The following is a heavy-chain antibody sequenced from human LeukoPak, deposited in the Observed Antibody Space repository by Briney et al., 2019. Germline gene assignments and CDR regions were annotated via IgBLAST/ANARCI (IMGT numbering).Heavy chain of an antibody. D-gene: IGHD3-22*01. J-gene: IGHJ4*02. V-gene: IGHV1-2*02. CDR1: GYTLTGYH. CDR2: INPNSGGT. CDR3: ARDDRGDSSGYNTIDY. Sequence: ASVKVSCKASGYTLTGYHMHWVRQAPGQGLEWMGRINPNSGGTNYAQKFQGRVTMTRVTSISTVYMELSRLRSDDTAVYYCARDDRGDSSGYNTIDYWGQGTLVTVSS.